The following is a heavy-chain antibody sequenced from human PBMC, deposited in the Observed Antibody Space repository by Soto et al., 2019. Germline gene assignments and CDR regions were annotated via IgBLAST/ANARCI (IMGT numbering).Heavy chain of an antibody. J-gene: IGHJ5*02. CDR1: GYSISSGYY. V-gene: IGHV4-38-2*01. Sequence: SETLSLTCAVSGYSISSGYYWGWIRQPPGKGLEWIGSIYHSGSTYYNPSLKSRVTISVDTSKNQFSLKLSSVTAADTAVYYCASSGNTYYYDSSGYSSWFDPWGQGTLVTVSS. CDR3: ASSGNTYYYDSSGYSSWFDP. CDR2: IYHSGST. D-gene: IGHD3-22*01.